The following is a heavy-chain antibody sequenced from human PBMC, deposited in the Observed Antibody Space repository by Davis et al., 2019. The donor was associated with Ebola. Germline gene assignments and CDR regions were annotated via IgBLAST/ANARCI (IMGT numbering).Heavy chain of an antibody. V-gene: IGHV3-7*03. CDR2: IRQDGGET. D-gene: IGHD2-2*01. CDR3: ARETPISSRSDW. Sequence: GESLKISCAAASGFAFSIHWMTWVRQAPGKGLEWVANIRQDGGETYYADSVKGRFAISRDNAKNSLFLQMHSLRGDDTAVYFCARETPISSRSDWWGQGTLVTVSS. J-gene: IGHJ4*02. CDR1: GFAFSIHW.